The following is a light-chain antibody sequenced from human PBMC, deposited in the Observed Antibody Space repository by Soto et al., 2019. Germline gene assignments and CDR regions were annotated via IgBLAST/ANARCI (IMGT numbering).Light chain of an antibody. CDR2: DAS. Sequence: EIVLTQSPATLSLSPGERAALSCRASQSVSSYLAWYQQKPGQAPRLLIYDASKRAKGIPARFSGSGSGTDFTLPVSSLEPEDFAIYFCQQRSNWPSTFGGGNKVEI. V-gene: IGKV3-11*01. J-gene: IGKJ4*01. CDR1: QSVSSY. CDR3: QQRSNWPST.